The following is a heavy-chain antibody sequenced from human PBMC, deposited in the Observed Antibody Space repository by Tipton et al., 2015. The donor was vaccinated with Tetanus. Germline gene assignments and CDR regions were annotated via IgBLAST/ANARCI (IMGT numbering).Heavy chain of an antibody. D-gene: IGHD6-19*01. CDR2: ISWNSGRI. V-gene: IGHV3-9*01. CDR1: GFIFDDYA. J-gene: IGHJ4*02. CDR3: AKDIRGSSVAGTPVV. Sequence: SLRLSCAASGFIFDDYAMHWVRQAPGKGLEWVSGISWNSGRIGYADSVKGRFTISRDNAKNSLYLQMNSLRAEDTALYYCAKDIRGSSVAGTPVVWGQGTLVTVSS.